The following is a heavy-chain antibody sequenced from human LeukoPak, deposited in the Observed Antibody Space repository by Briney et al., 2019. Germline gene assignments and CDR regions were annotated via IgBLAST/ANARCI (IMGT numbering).Heavy chain of an antibody. D-gene: IGHD6-13*01. CDR3: ARSYSSSWIDY. J-gene: IGHJ4*02. Sequence: SETLSLTCTVSGGSMSSYYWSWIRQPPGKGLELIGYMYDSGNTNYNPSLKSRVTVSVDTSKNQFSLKLSSVTAADTAVYYCARSYSSSWIDYWGQGTLVTVSS. CDR2: MYDSGNT. CDR1: GGSMSSYY. V-gene: IGHV4-59*01.